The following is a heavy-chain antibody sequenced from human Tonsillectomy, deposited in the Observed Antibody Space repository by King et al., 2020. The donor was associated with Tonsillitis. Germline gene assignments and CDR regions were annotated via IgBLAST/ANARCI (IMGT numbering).Heavy chain of an antibody. Sequence: VQLVESGAEVKKPGASVKVSCQASGYSFTEYSIHWVRQAPGQGLDWMGRINPDSGAADYALRFEDRVTMTTDTSLRTAFLELSRLRSDDTATYFCARDTGGWRSFDYWGQGTLVTVSS. CDR1: GYSFTEYS. V-gene: IGHV1-2*06. CDR2: INPDSGAA. D-gene: IGHD2-8*02. CDR3: ARDTGGWRSFDY. J-gene: IGHJ4*02.